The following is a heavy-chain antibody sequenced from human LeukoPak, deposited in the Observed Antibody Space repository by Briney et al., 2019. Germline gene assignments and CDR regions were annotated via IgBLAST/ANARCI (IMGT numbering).Heavy chain of an antibody. CDR3: AKSWDTVTRGRTYFDY. CDR1: GFIFSRYG. D-gene: IGHD4-17*01. Sequence: GGSLRLSCVASGFIFSRYGMHWVRQAPGKGLEWVAIISNDGSETYYVDSVKGRFTISRDNSKNTLYLQVNSLRVEDTAVYYCAKSWDTVTRGRTYFDYWGQGTLVIASS. CDR2: ISNDGSET. V-gene: IGHV3-30*18. J-gene: IGHJ4*02.